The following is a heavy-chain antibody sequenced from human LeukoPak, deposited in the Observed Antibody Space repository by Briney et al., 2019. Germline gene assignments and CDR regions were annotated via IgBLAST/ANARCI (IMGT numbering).Heavy chain of an antibody. CDR3: ARDGGYFDRLAYFFDY. CDR1: GFTFSSYD. CDR2: ISGSGGST. J-gene: IGHJ4*02. Sequence: GGSLRLSCAASGFTFSSYDMSWVRQAPGKGLEWVSGISGSGGSTYYADSVKGRFTISRDNSKNTLYLQMNSLRVEDTAVYYCARDGGYFDRLAYFFDYWGQGALVPVSS. V-gene: IGHV3-23*01. D-gene: IGHD3-9*01.